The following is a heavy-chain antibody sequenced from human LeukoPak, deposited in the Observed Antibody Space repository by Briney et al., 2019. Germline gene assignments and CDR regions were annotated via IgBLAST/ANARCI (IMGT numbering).Heavy chain of an antibody. V-gene: IGHV4-38-2*01. Sequence: SETLSLTCAVSGYSISSGYYWGCIRQPPGKGLEWIGSIYHSGSTYYNPSLKSRVTISVDTSKNQFSLKLSSVTAADTAVYYCARLRYSYGYYFDYWGQGTLVTVSS. J-gene: IGHJ4*02. D-gene: IGHD5-18*01. CDR3: ARLRYSYGYYFDY. CDR1: GYSISSGYY. CDR2: IYHSGST.